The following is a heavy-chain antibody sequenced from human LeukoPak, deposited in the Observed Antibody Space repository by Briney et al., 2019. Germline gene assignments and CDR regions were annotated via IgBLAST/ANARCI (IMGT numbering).Heavy chain of an antibody. CDR2: VRGGGDST. CDR1: GFTFTSYS. Sequence: PGGSLRLSCAASGFTFTSYSMSWVRQAPGKGLEWVSAVRGGGDSTYYADSVKGRFTISRDNSKNTLYLQMNSLRAEDTAVYYCAKGHGDSSGYYYFDYWGQGTLVTVSS. V-gene: IGHV3-23*01. D-gene: IGHD3-22*01. CDR3: AKGHGDSSGYYYFDY. J-gene: IGHJ4*02.